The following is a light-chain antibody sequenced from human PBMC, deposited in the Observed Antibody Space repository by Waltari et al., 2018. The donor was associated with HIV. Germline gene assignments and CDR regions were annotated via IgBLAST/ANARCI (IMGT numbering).Light chain of an antibody. V-gene: IGLV1-44*01. CDR3: AAWDDSLNGHVV. J-gene: IGLJ2*01. Sequence: QSVLTQPPSASGTPGQRVTISCSGSNSNVGTNTVNWYQQIPGTAPKLLSYSNNQRPSGGPDRFSGSKSGASASLAISGLQSEDEADYFCAAWDDSLNGHVVFGGGTKLTVL. CDR2: SNN. CDR1: NSNVGTNT.